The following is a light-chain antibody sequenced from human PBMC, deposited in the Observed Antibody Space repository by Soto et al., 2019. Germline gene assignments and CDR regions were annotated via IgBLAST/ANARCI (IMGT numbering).Light chain of an antibody. CDR1: QSVSSY. Sequence: EIVLTQSPATLSLSPGERATLSCRASQSVSSYLAWYQQKPGQAPRLLIYDTSNRATGVPARFSGSGSGTDFTLTINNLEPEDSAVYFCQQRSNWPPVTFGQGTKLEIK. J-gene: IGKJ2*01. CDR3: QQRSNWPPVT. V-gene: IGKV3-11*01. CDR2: DTS.